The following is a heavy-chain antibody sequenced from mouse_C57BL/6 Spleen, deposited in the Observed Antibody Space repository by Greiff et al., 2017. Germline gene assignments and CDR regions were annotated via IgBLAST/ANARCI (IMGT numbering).Heavy chain of an antibody. V-gene: IGHV14-3*01. Sequence: VQLQQSVAELVRPGASVKLSCTASGFNINNTYMHWVKQRPEQGLEWIGRIDPANGNTKYAPKFQGKATITADTSSNTAYLQLSSLTSDDTAIYYCASTTVVGCHWYFDVWGTGTTVTVSS. CDR3: ASTTVVGCHWYFDV. J-gene: IGHJ1*03. CDR1: GFNINNTY. D-gene: IGHD1-1*01. CDR2: IDPANGNT.